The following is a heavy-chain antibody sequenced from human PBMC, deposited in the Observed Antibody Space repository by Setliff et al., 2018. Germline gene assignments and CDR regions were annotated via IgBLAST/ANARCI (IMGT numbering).Heavy chain of an antibody. D-gene: IGHD3-3*01. Sequence: PSETLSLTCTVSGGSISSYYWSWIRQPPGKGLEWIGYIYYSGSTNYNPSLKSRVTISVDTSKNQFPLKLSSVTAADTAVYYCARAGTDYNFWSGYYSPFYFDYWGQGTLVTVSS. J-gene: IGHJ4*02. CDR2: IYYSGST. CDR1: GGSISSYY. CDR3: ARAGTDYNFWSGYYSPFYFDY. V-gene: IGHV4-59*01.